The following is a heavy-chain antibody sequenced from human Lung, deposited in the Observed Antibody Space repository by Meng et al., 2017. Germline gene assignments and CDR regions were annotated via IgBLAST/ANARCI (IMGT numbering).Heavy chain of an antibody. CDR1: GFTFSSYA. CDR3: VRRIEYSSSSGY. CDR2: ISGSGGST. Sequence: EVQLLESGGCLVQPGWSPRLSCVASGFTFSSYAMTWVRQAPGKGLEWVSSISGSGGSTYYADSVRGRFTISRDNSKNTVYLQMNSLRAEDTAIYYCVRRIEYSSSSGYWGQGTLVTVSS. V-gene: IGHV3-23*01. J-gene: IGHJ4*02. D-gene: IGHD6-6*01.